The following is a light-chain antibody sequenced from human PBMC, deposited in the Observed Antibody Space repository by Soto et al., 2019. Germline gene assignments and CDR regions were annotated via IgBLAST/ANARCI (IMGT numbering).Light chain of an antibody. CDR1: SSNIGAGYD. CDR3: QSSDGSQRAGV. J-gene: IGLJ3*02. Sequence: QSVLTQPPSVSGAPGQRVTISCTGSSSNIGAGYDVHWYQQLPGTAPKLFIFGNSNRPSGVPDRFSGSKSGTSASLASPGLQAEDWADYYRQSSDGSQRAGVFSGGTKLTVL. CDR2: GNS. V-gene: IGLV1-40*01.